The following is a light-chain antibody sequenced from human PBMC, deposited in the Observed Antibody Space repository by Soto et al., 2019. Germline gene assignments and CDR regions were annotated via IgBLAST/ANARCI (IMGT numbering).Light chain of an antibody. CDR3: QLYGTSMST. V-gene: IGKV3-20*01. CDR1: QSVSSNY. J-gene: IGKJ1*01. Sequence: EIVLTQSPGTLSLYPGERATLSCRASQSVSSNYLAWYQQKPGQAPRLLIYGASSRATGIPVRFSGSGSGTGFTLTISRLEPEDFAVYYCQLYGTSMSTFGQGTKVEIK. CDR2: GAS.